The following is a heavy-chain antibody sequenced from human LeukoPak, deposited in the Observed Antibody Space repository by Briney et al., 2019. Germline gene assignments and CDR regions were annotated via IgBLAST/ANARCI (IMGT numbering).Heavy chain of an antibody. D-gene: IGHD6-19*01. V-gene: IGHV3-30*18. CDR1: GFTFSSYG. J-gene: IGHJ4*02. CDR3: AKGYYSSGWQGFDY. CDR2: ISYDGSNK. Sequence: GGSLRLPCAASGFTFSSYGMHWVRQAPGKGLEWVAVISYDGSNKYYADSVKGRFTISRDNSKNTLYLQMNSLRAEDTAVYYCAKGYYSSGWQGFDYWGQGTLVTVSS.